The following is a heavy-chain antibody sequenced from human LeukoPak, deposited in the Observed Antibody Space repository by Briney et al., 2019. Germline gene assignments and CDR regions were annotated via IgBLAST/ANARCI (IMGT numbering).Heavy chain of an antibody. D-gene: IGHD3-22*01. V-gene: IGHV4-59*01. CDR2: IYYSGST. CDR3: ARGDYDSSGLLDY. Sequence: PSETLSLTCTVSGGSISSYYWSWIRQPPGKGLEWIGYIYYSGSTNYNPSLKSRVTISVDTSKNQFSLELSSVTAADTAVYYCARGDYDSSGLLDYWGRGTLVTVSS. CDR1: GGSISSYY. J-gene: IGHJ4*02.